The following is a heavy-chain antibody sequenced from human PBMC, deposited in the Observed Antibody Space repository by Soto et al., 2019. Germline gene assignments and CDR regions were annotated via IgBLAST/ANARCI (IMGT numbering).Heavy chain of an antibody. CDR2: IIPISGTA. V-gene: IGHV1-69*01. CDR1: GGTFSSYA. J-gene: IGHJ6*02. CDR3: ARSQGSSTSLEIYYYYYYGMDV. D-gene: IGHD2-2*01. Sequence: QVQLVQSGAEVKKPGSSVKVSCKASGGTFSSYAISWVRQAPGQGLEWMGGIIPISGTANYAQTFQGRVTSTADESTSTAYMELSSLRSEETAVYYCARSQGSSTSLEIYYYYYYGMDVWGQGTTLTVSS.